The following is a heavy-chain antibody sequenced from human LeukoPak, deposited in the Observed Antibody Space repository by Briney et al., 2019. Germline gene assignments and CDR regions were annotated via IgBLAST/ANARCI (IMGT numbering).Heavy chain of an antibody. J-gene: IGHJ2*01. CDR1: GFTFSSYG. CDR3: ARYGEYCGGDCSPRWYFDL. CDR2: ISYDGSNK. Sequence: GGSLRLSCAASGFTFSSYGMHWVRQAPGKGLEWVAVISYDGSNKYYADSVKGRFTISRDNSKNTLYLQMGSLRAEDMAVYYCARYGEYCGGDCSPRWYFDLWGRGTLVTVSS. D-gene: IGHD2-21*02. V-gene: IGHV3-30*03.